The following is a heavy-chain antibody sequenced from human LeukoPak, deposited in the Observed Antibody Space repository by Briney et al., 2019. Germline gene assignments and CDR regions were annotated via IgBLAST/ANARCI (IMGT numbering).Heavy chain of an antibody. J-gene: IGHJ4*02. CDR2: ISWNSGSI. Sequence: PGGSLRLSCAASGFTFDDYAMHWVRQAPGKGLEWVSGISWNSGSIGYADSVKGRFTISRDNAKNSLYLQMNSLRAKDTALYYCAKALDRRYSSGWYYFDYWGQGTLVTVSS. CDR1: GFTFDDYA. D-gene: IGHD6-19*01. CDR3: AKALDRRYSSGWYYFDY. V-gene: IGHV3-9*01.